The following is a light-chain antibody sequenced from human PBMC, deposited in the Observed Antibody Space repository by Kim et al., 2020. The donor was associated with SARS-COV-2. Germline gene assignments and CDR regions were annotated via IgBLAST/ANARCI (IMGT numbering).Light chain of an antibody. CDR2: GAS. V-gene: IGKV1-27*01. CDR3: QKYDSAPLT. CDR1: KDIKNY. Sequence: AYVGDRVTINCRASKDIKNYVAWYQQTPGKVPKLLIYGASALQSGVPSRFSGSATGTDFTLTITSLQPEDVATYFCQKYDSAPLTFGGGTKVDIK. J-gene: IGKJ4*01.